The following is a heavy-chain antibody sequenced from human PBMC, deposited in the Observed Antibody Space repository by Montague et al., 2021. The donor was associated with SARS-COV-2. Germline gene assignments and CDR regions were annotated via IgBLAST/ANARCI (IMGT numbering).Heavy chain of an antibody. V-gene: IGHV2-70*01. CDR1: GFSLSTSGMC. D-gene: IGHD3-10*01. Sequence: PALVKPTQTLTLTCTFSGFSLSTSGMCVSWIHQPPGKALEWLALXDWGDEKYYSTSLKTRLTISKDTSKNQVVLTMTNMDPVDTATYYCARRRYGSGSYYLDYWGQGTLVTVSS. J-gene: IGHJ4*02. CDR2: XDWGDEK. CDR3: ARRRYGSGSYYLDY.